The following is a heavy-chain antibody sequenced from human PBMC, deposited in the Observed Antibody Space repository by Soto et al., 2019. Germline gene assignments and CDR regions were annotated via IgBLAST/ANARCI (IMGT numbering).Heavy chain of an antibody. CDR1: GYTFTGYY. V-gene: IGHV1-2*04. J-gene: IGHJ6*02. D-gene: IGHD2-2*01. Sequence: WASVKVSCKASGYTFTGYYMHWVRQAPGQGLEWMGWINPNSGGTNHAQKFQGWVTMTRDTSISTAYMELSRLRSDDTAVYYCARDRVVPAAIPYYYYYCMDVWGQGTTVTVSS. CDR3: ARDRVVPAAIPYYYYYCMDV. CDR2: INPNSGGT.